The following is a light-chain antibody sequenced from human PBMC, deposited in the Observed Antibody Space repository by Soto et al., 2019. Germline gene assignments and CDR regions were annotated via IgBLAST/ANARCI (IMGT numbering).Light chain of an antibody. Sequence: IVLTQSPGTLSLSPWERATLSCRASQSVSSSYLAWYQQKPGQAPRLLIYGASSRATGIPDRFSGSGSGTDFTLTITRLQSEDFAVYYCQQYSIWRTFGQGTKVDIK. CDR2: GAS. J-gene: IGKJ1*01. CDR3: QQYSIWRT. V-gene: IGKV3-20*01. CDR1: QSVSSSY.